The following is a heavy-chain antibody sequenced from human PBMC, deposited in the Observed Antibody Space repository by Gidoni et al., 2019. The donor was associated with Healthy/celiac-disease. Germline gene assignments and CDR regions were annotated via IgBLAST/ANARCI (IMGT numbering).Heavy chain of an antibody. V-gene: IGHV3-48*01. Sequence: EVQLVESGGGWVQPGGSLRLSCAASGFTFSSYGINCVRQAPGKGLGWVSYIRSSSSTIYYSDSVKVRFTISRDNAKNSLYLQMNSLRAEDTAVYYCARVAGSYYNWFDPWGQGTLVTVSS. CDR3: ARVAGSYYNWFDP. D-gene: IGHD3-10*01. CDR2: IRSSSSTI. J-gene: IGHJ5*02. CDR1: GFTFSSYG.